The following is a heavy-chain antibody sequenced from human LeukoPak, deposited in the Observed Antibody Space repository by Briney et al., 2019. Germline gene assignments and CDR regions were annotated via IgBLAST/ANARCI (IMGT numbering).Heavy chain of an antibody. CDR3: ARVNEDIVVVPAANTPHSSYYYYYMDV. D-gene: IGHD2-2*01. CDR1: GYTFTSYG. Sequence: ASLKLTCKASGYTFTSYGISWVRQAPGQGLEWMGWVSAYNGNTNYAQKLQGRVTMTTDTSTSTAYMELRSLRSDDTAVYYCARVNEDIVVVPAANTPHSSYYYYYMDVWGKGTTVTVSS. J-gene: IGHJ6*03. CDR2: VSAYNGNT. V-gene: IGHV1-18*01.